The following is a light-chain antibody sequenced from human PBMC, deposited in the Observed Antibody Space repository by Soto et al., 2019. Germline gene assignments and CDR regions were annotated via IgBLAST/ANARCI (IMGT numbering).Light chain of an antibody. CDR1: QSFRGL. V-gene: IGKV3-11*01. Sequence: EVVLTQSPVTLSLSPGERATLSCRASQSFRGLLAWYQQKPGQAPRLLIYDAYNRATGIPPRFSGSGSGTDFTLTISSLEPEDSAVYYSQQRHMWPLTFGQGTRLEIK. CDR2: DAY. CDR3: QQRHMWPLT. J-gene: IGKJ5*01.